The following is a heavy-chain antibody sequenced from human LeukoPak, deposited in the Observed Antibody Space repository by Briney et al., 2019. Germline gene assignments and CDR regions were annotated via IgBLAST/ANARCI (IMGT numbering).Heavy chain of an antibody. D-gene: IGHD6-19*01. CDR1: GFTFSSYV. CDR2: ISGSGDT. CDR3: ARNISSGWYVDY. V-gene: IGHV3-23*01. Sequence: GGSLRLSCAASGFTFSSYVMTWVRQAPGKGLEWVSGISGSGDTYYADSVKGRFTISRDNSKNMVYLQMNSLRAEDTAVYYCARNISSGWYVDYWGPGTLVTVSS. J-gene: IGHJ4*02.